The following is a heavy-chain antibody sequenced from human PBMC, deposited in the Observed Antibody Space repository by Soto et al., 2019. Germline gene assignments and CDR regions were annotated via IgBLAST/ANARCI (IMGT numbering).Heavy chain of an antibody. CDR2: INPSGGSI. J-gene: IGHJ4*02. D-gene: IGHD2-15*01. CDR1: GYTFTHYY. CDR3: ARSLAYCSGGRSAC. V-gene: IGHV1-46*01. Sequence: QVQLVQSGAEVKKPGASVRLSCKASGYTFTHYYVQWVRQAPGQGLEWMGMINPSGGSISCVQKFQGRVTMTRDTSSSTVYMELSSLRSEDTAVYYCARSLAYCSGGRSACCGQGTLVTVSS.